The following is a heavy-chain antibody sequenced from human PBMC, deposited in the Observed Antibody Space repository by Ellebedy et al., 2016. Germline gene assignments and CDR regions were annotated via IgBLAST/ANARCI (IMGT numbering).Heavy chain of an antibody. CDR3: ASTLLGSFYDLLTSYFY. J-gene: IGHJ4*02. Sequence: ASVKVSXKASGYTFNSHSISWVRQAPGQGLEWVGWISTYNGNTNYTQKVQGRVTMTTDTSTSTAYMELRSLRSDDTAVYYCASTLLGSFYDLLTSYFYWGQGTLVAVSS. CDR2: ISTYNGNT. CDR1: GYTFNSHS. D-gene: IGHD3-9*01. V-gene: IGHV1-18*01.